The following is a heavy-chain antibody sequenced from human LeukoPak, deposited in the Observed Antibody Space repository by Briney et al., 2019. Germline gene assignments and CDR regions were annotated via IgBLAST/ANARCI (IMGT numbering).Heavy chain of an antibody. D-gene: IGHD3-10*01. Sequence: GGSLRLSCAASGFTFSSYAMSWVRQAPGKGLEWVSTISGSGDSTYYADSVKGRFTISRDNSKNTLYLQMNSLRAEDTAVYYCARSPSPYGSGSYPDYWGQGTLVTVSS. J-gene: IGHJ4*02. V-gene: IGHV3-23*01. CDR1: GFTFSSYA. CDR3: ARSPSPYGSGSYPDY. CDR2: ISGSGDST.